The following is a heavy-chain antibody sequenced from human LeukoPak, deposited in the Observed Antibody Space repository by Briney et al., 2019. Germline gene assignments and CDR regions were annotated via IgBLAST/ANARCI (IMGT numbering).Heavy chain of an antibody. J-gene: IGHJ3*02. CDR1: GGTFSSYA. Sequence: ASVKVSCKASGGTFSSYAISWVRQAPGQGLEWMGGIIPIFGTANYAQKFQGRATITADESTSTAYMELSSLRSEDTAVYYCATSRFVYSAFDIWGQGTMVTVSS. CDR2: IIPIFGTA. CDR3: ATSRFVYSAFDI. V-gene: IGHV1-69*13. D-gene: IGHD1-26*01.